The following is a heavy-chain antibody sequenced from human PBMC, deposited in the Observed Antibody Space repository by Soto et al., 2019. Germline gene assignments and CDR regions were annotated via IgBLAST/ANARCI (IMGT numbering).Heavy chain of an antibody. D-gene: IGHD3-3*01. Sequence: ASVKVSCKASGYTFTSYGISWVRQAPGQGLEWMGWISAYNGNTNYAQKLQGRVTMTTDTSTSTAYMELRSLRSDDTAVYYCARDGPTYDFWSGYSNPNFDYCGQGTLVTVSS. CDR2: ISAYNGNT. CDR3: ARDGPTYDFWSGYSNPNFDY. CDR1: GYTFTSYG. V-gene: IGHV1-18*01. J-gene: IGHJ4*02.